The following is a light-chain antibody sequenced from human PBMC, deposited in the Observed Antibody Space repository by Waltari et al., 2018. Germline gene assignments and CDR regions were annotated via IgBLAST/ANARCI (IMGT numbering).Light chain of an antibody. CDR2: GAS. Sequence: EIVLTQSPATLSLSPGERATLSCRASQSVIDYVAWYHQKPGKAPRPLIYGASNMATGIPARFSGSGSDTDFTLTISSLEPEDFAVYYCQQRSNWRSTFGQGTRLEIK. CDR1: QSVIDY. V-gene: IGKV3-11*01. CDR3: QQRSNWRST. J-gene: IGKJ5*01.